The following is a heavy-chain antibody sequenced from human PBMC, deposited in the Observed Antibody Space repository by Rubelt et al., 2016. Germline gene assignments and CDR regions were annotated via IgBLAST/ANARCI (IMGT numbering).Heavy chain of an antibody. CDR3: AKSRYSYGDFDY. CDR1: GFTFSSYA. Sequence: EVQLLESGGGLVQPGGSLRLSCAASGFTFSSYAMSWVRQAPGKGLEWVSAISGSGGSTYYADSVKGRFTISRGNSKNTLYLQMNSLRAEDTAVYYCAKSRYSYGDFDYWGQGTLVTVSS. J-gene: IGHJ4*02. V-gene: IGHV3-23*01. CDR2: ISGSGGST. D-gene: IGHD5-18*01.